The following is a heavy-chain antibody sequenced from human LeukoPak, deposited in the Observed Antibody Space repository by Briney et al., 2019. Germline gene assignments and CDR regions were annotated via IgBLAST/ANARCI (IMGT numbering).Heavy chain of an antibody. D-gene: IGHD3-22*01. V-gene: IGHV1-69*13. CDR3: ARAHDSSGYPITDY. CDR1: RGTFSSYA. Sequence: SVKVSCKASRGTFSSYAISWVRQAPGQGLEWMGGIIPILGTANYAQKFQGRVTITADESTSTAYMELSSLRSEDTAVYYCARAHDSSGYPITDYWGQGTLVTVSS. J-gene: IGHJ4*02. CDR2: IIPILGTA.